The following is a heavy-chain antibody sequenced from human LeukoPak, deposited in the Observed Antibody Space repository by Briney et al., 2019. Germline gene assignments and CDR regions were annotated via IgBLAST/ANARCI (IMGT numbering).Heavy chain of an antibody. J-gene: IGHJ5*02. CDR3: ASRPIRITMVRGVTWFDP. CDR2: IYHSGST. D-gene: IGHD3-10*01. CDR1: GGSISSSNW. Sequence: SETLSLTCAVSGGSISSSNWWSWVRQPPGKGLEWIGEIYHSGSTNYNPSLKSRVTISVDKSKNQFSLKLSSVTAADTAVYYCASRPIRITMVRGVTWFDPWGQGTLVTVSS. V-gene: IGHV4-4*02.